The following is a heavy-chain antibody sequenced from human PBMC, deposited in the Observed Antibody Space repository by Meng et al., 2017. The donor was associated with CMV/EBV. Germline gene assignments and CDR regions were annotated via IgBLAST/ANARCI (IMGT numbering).Heavy chain of an antibody. D-gene: IGHD2-2*01. V-gene: IGHV5-51*01. CDR3: ARGDVPAPPFPYYYGMDV. J-gene: IGHJ6*02. Sequence: GESLKISCQGSGYSFTSYWIGWVRQMPGKGLEWMGIIYPGDSDTRYSPSFQGQVTISADKSISTAYLQWSSLKASDTAMYYCARGDVPAPPFPYYYGMDVWGQGTTVTVSS. CDR2: IYPGDSDT. CDR1: GYSFTSYW.